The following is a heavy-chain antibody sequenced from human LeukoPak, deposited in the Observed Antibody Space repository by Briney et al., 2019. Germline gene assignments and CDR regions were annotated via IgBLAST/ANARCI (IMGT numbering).Heavy chain of an antibody. CDR1: GFTFDDYG. D-gene: IGHD3-22*01. J-gene: IGHJ4*02. CDR2: INWNGGST. Sequence: GGSLRLSCAASGFTFDDYGMSWVRQAPGKGLKWVSGINWNGGSTGYADSVKGRFTISRDNAKNSLYVQMNSLRAEDTALYYCARDLGEYYYDSSGYPGPVDYWGQGTLVTVSS. CDR3: ARDLGEYYYDSSGYPGPVDY. V-gene: IGHV3-20*04.